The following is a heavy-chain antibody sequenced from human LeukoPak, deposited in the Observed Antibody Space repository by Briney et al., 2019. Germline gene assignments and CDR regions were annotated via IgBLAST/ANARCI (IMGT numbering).Heavy chain of an antibody. Sequence: PSETLSLTCTLSGDSICTYYWSWIRESPGKGLECIGYIYVTGSTRYNPYLQGRVTISVDTSRNQFFLKMRSVTAAGTAVYYCARHIGGGIEDMDVWGKGTKVTVSS. CDR3: ARHIGGGIEDMDV. V-gene: IGHV4-59*08. CDR2: IYVTGST. J-gene: IGHJ6*03. D-gene: IGHD6-13*01. CDR1: GDSICTYY.